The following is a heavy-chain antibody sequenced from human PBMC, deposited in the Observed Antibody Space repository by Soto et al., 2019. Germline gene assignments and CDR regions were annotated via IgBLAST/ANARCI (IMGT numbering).Heavy chain of an antibody. CDR2: ISAYNGNT. D-gene: IGHD1-26*01. Sequence: GASVKVSCKASGHTFTSYGISWVRQAPGQGLEWMGWISAYNGNTNYPQKLQDRVTMTTDTSTSTADMELRSRISDDTAVYNCARGWRGSDDWFDPWGQGPL. CDR3: ARGWRGSDDWFDP. J-gene: IGHJ5*02. V-gene: IGHV1-18*01. CDR1: GHTFTSYG.